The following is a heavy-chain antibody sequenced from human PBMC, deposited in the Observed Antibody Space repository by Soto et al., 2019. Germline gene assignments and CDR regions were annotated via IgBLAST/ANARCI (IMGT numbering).Heavy chain of an antibody. CDR3: ARIYSNYGGYYYYYGMDV. Sequence: GGSLRLSCAASGFTFSSYAMSWVRQAPGKGLEWVSAISGSGGSTYYADSVKGRFTISRDNSKNTLYLQMNSLRAEDTAVYYCARIYSNYGGYYYYYGMDVWGQGTTVTVSS. J-gene: IGHJ6*02. V-gene: IGHV3-23*01. D-gene: IGHD4-4*01. CDR2: ISGSGGST. CDR1: GFTFSSYA.